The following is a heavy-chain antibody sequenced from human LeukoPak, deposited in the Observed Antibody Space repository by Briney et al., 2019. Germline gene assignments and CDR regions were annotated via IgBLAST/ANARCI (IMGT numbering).Heavy chain of an antibody. V-gene: IGHV4-4*02. D-gene: IGHD3-10*01. CDR2: IYHSGST. CDR1: GGSISSSNW. J-gene: IGHJ4*02. Sequence: SETLSLTCAVSGGSISSSNWWSWVRQPPGKGLEWIGEIYHSGSTNYNPSLKSRVTISVDKSKNQFSLKLSSVTAADTAVYYCARGDGEGGDYYGSGTYYIDYWGQGTLVTVSS. CDR3: ARGDGEGGDYYGSGTYYIDY.